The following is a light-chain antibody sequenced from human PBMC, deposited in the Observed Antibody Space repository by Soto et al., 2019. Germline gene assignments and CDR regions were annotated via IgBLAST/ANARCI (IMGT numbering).Light chain of an antibody. CDR3: QQYNAWPLT. CDR2: GAS. CDR1: QRVSNN. J-gene: IGKJ4*01. V-gene: IGKV3-15*01. Sequence: EIVMTQSPAILSVSPGERATLSWRASQRVSNNLAWYQQKPGQAPRLLLYGASTRAAGLPARFSGSGSGTEFTLTISSLQSEDVALFYCQQYNAWPLTFGGGTKVEIK.